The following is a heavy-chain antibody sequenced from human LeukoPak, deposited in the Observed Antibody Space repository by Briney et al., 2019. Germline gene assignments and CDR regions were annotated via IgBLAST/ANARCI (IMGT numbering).Heavy chain of an antibody. V-gene: IGHV3-30*04. CDR3: TNSDDYGDY. J-gene: IGHJ4*02. CDR1: GFIFGDYA. CDR2: IAFEDTDR. Sequence: PGGSLRLSCAASGFIFGDYAMHWVRQAPGKGLEWVAAIAFEDTDRYYIDSVKGRFTISRDDSKNTLYLHMTSLRAEDTAVYYCTNSDDYGDYWGQGTLVTVSS.